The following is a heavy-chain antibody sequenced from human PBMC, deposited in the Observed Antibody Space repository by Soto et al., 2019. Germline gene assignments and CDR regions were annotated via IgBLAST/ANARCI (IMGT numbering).Heavy chain of an antibody. CDR3: ARVRFGELFN. CDR2: IIIFCSTF. V-gene: IGHV3-11*01. Sequence: PGGSLRLSCAASGFTFSDYYMSWIRQAPGKGLVCFSYIIIFCSTFYYADFLNGRFTFSRDNPKNSLYLQMNSLRAEDTAVYYCARVRFGELFNWGQGTLVTVSS. J-gene: IGHJ4*02. CDR1: GFTFSDYY. D-gene: IGHD3-10*01.